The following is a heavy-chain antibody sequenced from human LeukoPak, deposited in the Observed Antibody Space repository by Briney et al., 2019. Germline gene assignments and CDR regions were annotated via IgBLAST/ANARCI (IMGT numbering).Heavy chain of an antibody. V-gene: IGHV1-3*01. D-gene: IGHD6-13*01. J-gene: IGHJ4*02. Sequence: GASVKVSCKASGYTFTSYAMHWVRQAPGQRLEWMGWINAGNGNTEYSQKFQGRVTITRDTSASTAYMELSSLRSEDTAVYYCARDSGSSSWYNYWGQGTLVTVSS. CDR1: GYTFTSYA. CDR3: ARDSGSSSWYNY. CDR2: INAGNGNT.